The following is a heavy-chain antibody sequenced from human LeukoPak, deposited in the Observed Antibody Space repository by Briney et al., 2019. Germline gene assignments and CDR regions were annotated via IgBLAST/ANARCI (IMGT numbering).Heavy chain of an antibody. CDR1: GYTFTDYY. D-gene: IGHD3-10*01. Sequence: ASVKVSCKASGYTFTDYYMHWVRQAPGQGLEWMGWINPNSGGTNYAQKFQGRVTMTRDTSISTAYMELSRLRPDDTAVYYCARVKDRISMVRGVLSPQNYYYYYMDVWGKGTTVTVSS. V-gene: IGHV1-2*02. J-gene: IGHJ6*03. CDR2: INPNSGGT. CDR3: ARVKDRISMVRGVLSPQNYYYYYMDV.